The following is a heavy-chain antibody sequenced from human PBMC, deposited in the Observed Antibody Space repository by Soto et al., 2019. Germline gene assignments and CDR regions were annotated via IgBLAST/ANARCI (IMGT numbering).Heavy chain of an antibody. J-gene: IGHJ4*02. Sequence: SETLSLTCTVSGGSISSYYWSWIRQPPGKGLEWIGYIYYSGSTNYNPSLKSRVTISVDTSKNQFSLKLSSVTHADTAVYYCARSAVDGTHYWGQGTLVTVSP. D-gene: IGHD6-19*01. V-gene: IGHV4-59*01. CDR2: IYYSGST. CDR3: ARSAVDGTHY. CDR1: GGSISSYY.